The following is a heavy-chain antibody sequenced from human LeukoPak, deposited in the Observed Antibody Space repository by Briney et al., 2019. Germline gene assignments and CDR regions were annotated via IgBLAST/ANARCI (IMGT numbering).Heavy chain of an antibody. CDR1: GFTFSSYW. CDR2: INSDGSST. CDR3: ARGLSGYASSLGY. D-gene: IGHD2-2*01. J-gene: IGHJ4*02. V-gene: IGHV3-74*01. Sequence: GGSLRHSCAASGFTFSSYWMHWVRQAPGKGLAWVSRINSDGSSTSYADSVMGRFTISRDNAKNTLYLQMNSLRAEDTAVYYCARGLSGYASSLGYWGQGTLVTVSA.